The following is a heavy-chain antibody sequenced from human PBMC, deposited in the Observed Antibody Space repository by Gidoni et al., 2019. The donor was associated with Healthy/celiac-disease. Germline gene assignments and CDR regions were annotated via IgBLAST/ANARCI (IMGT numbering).Heavy chain of an antibody. Sequence: QLQLQESGPGLVKPSETLSLTCTVSGGSISSSSYYWGWIRQPPGKGLEWIGSIYYSGSTYYNPSLKSRVTISVDTSKNQFSLKLSSVTAADTAVYYCARQEATTQSWFDPWGQGTLVTVSS. CDR1: GGSISSSSYY. J-gene: IGHJ5*02. CDR2: IYYSGST. D-gene: IGHD1-26*01. CDR3: ARQEATTQSWFDP. V-gene: IGHV4-39*01.